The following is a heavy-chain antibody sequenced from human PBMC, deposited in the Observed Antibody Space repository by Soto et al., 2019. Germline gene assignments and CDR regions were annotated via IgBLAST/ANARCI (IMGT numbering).Heavy chain of an antibody. CDR3: ARLSVAVAGGPEYYFDY. D-gene: IGHD6-19*01. J-gene: IGHJ4*02. V-gene: IGHV1-18*01. CDR1: GYTFTSYG. Sequence: ASVKVSCKASGYTFTSYGISWVRQAPGQGLEWMGWISAYNGNTNYAQKLQGRVTMTTDTSTSTAYMELRSLRSDDTAVYYCARLSVAVAGGPEYYFDYWGQGTLVTVSS. CDR2: ISAYNGNT.